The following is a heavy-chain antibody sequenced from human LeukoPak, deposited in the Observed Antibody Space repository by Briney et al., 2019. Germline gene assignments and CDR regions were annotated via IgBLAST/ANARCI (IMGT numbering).Heavy chain of an antibody. V-gene: IGHV4-34*01. D-gene: IGHD6-25*01. J-gene: IGHJ2*01. Sequence: SETLSLTCAVYGGSFSYYYWSWIRQPPGKGLEWIGEINHSGSTNYNPSLKSRATISVDTSKNQFSLKLSSLTAADTAVYFCAGHLGRGYDPTKWYFDLWGRGTLVTVSS. CDR2: INHSGST. CDR1: GGSFSYYY. CDR3: AGHLGRGYDPTKWYFDL.